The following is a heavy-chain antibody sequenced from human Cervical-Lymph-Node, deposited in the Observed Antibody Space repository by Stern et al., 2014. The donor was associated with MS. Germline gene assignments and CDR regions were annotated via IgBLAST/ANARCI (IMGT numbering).Heavy chain of an antibody. Sequence: EVQLVESGAEVKKPGASLKISCKGSGYTFTNNWIAWVRQMPGKGLEWMGIIYPDDSDIRYSPSFQGQGTISPDKSTSTAYLQWRSLKAADSAVYYWARPPPRRKWDDPNYGMDVWGQGTTVTVSS. J-gene: IGHJ6*02. V-gene: IGHV5-51*03. CDR2: IYPDDSDI. CDR1: GYTFTNNW. D-gene: IGHD1-1*01. CDR3: ARPPPRRKWDDPNYGMDV.